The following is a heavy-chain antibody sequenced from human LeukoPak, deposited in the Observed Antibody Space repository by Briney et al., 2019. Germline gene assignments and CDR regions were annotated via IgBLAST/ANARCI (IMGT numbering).Heavy chain of an antibody. CDR2: IYSGGSI. CDR3: ARDRKPTPLYYGMDV. CDR1: GFTVSSNY. Sequence: PGGSLRLSCAASGFTVSSNYMSWVRQAPGKGLEWVSVIYSGGSIYYADSVKGRFTISRDNSKNTLYLQMNSLRAEDTAVYYCARDRKPTPLYYGMDVWGQGTTVTVSS. V-gene: IGHV3-53*01. J-gene: IGHJ6*02.